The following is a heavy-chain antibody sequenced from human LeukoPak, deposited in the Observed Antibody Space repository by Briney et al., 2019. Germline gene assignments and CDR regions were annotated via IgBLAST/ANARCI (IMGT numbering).Heavy chain of an antibody. CDR1: GYTFTGYY. Sequence: GASVKVSCKASGYTFTGYYMHWVRQAPGQGLEWMGWINPNSGGTNYAQKSQGRVTMTRDTSISTAYMELSRLRSDDTAVYYCARDRQLLWFGEPGLFDYWGQGTLVTVSS. D-gene: IGHD3-10*01. CDR2: INPNSGGT. V-gene: IGHV1-2*02. CDR3: ARDRQLLWFGEPGLFDY. J-gene: IGHJ4*02.